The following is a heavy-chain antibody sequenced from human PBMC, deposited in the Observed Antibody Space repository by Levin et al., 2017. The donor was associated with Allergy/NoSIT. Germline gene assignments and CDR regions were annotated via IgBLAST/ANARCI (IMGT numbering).Heavy chain of an antibody. J-gene: IGHJ4*02. V-gene: IGHV3-23*01. D-gene: IGHD3-10*01. Sequence: QPGGSLRLSCAGSGFPFSSYAMSWVRQAPGKGLEWVSAISGSGGSTYYADPVKGRFTISRDNSKNTLSLQMNSLRAEDTAVYYCAKGMYVVWFGESRTRVYRGQGTLVTVSS. CDR2: ISGSGGST. CDR1: GFPFSSYA. CDR3: AKGMYVVWFGESRTRVY.